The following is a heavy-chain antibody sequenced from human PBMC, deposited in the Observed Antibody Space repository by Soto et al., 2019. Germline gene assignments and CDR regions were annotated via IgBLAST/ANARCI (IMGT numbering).Heavy chain of an antibody. Sequence: WGPLRLCCAASGCNCSGYAMSWVRQTPGKGLEWVSAISGSGGSTYYADSVKGRFTISRDNSKNTLYLQMNSLRAEDTAVYYCAKLMVRGVPLDGMAVWGQGTTVPVSS. CDR3: AKLMVRGVPLDGMAV. CDR1: GCNCSGYA. D-gene: IGHD3-10*01. J-gene: IGHJ6*02. CDR2: ISGSGGST. V-gene: IGHV3-23*01.